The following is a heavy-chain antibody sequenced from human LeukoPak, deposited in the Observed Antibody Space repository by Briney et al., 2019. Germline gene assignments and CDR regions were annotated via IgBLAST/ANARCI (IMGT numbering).Heavy chain of an antibody. CDR3: ARVGRSQNEFDY. J-gene: IGHJ4*02. D-gene: IGHD2-15*01. Sequence: SETLSLTCTVSGGSISSSSYYWAWIRQPPGKGLEWIGSIHYSGSTYYNPSLKSRVTISVDTSKNQFSLKLSSVTAADTAVYYCARVGRSQNEFDYWGRGTLVTVSS. CDR2: IHYSGST. V-gene: IGHV4-39*07. CDR1: GGSISSSSYY.